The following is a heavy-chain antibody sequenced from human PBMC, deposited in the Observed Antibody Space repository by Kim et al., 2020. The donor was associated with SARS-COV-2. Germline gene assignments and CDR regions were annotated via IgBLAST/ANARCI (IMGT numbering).Heavy chain of an antibody. CDR3: AREGDSSGRGGFDY. V-gene: IGHV3-30-3*01. CDR1: GFTFSSYA. CDR2: ISYDGSNK. D-gene: IGHD6-19*01. J-gene: IGHJ4*02. Sequence: GGSLRLSCAASGFTFSSYAMHWVRQAPGKGLEWVAVISYDGSNKYYADSVKGRFTISRDNSKNTLYLQMNSLRAEDTAVYYCAREGDSSGRGGFDYWGQG.